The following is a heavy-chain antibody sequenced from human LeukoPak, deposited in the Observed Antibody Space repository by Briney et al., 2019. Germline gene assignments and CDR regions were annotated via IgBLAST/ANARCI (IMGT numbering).Heavy chain of an antibody. CDR2: IASDGDT. J-gene: IGHJ4*02. V-gene: IGHV3-23*01. CDR1: RFTFSNYW. Sequence: GGSLRLSCVASRFTFSNYWMSWVRQAPGKGLEWVSSIASDGDTFYAGSVKGRFTISRDISTNTLHLQMNSLRADDTAIYFCANEAHRHLDLHNWGQGTLVTVST. CDR3: ANEAHRHLDLHN.